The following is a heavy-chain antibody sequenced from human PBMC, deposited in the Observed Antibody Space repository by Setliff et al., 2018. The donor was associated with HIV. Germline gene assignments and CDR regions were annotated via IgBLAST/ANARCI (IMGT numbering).Heavy chain of an antibody. Sequence: GGSLRLSCAASGFTFSSHTMSWVRQAPGKGLEWVSSLSGHTMTTYYATVYAASVKGRFTISRDDSENTAYLQMNSLKTEDTAVYYCTSGVEQWLIRGYWGQGTLVTVSS. CDR2: LSGHTMTTYYAT. V-gene: IGHV3-73*01. CDR3: TSGVEQWLIRGY. D-gene: IGHD6-19*01. CDR1: GFTFSSHT. J-gene: IGHJ4*02.